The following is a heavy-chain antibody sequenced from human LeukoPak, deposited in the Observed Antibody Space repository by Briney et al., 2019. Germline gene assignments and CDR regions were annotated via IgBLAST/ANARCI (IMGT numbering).Heavy chain of an antibody. CDR2: ISGSGGST. CDR1: GFTFSSYA. J-gene: IGHJ6*03. Sequence: GGSLRLPCAASGFTFSSYAMSWVRQAPGKGLEWVSAISGSGGSTYYADSVKGRFTISRDNSKNTLYLQMNSLRAEDTAVYYCAKADGDYDYYYMDVWGKGTTVTVSS. V-gene: IGHV3-23*01. CDR3: AKADGDYDYYYMDV. D-gene: IGHD4-17*01.